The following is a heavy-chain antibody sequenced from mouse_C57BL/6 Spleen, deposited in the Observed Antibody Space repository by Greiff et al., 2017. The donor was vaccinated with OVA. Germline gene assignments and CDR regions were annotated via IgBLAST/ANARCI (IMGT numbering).Heavy chain of an antibody. CDR1: GYSFTGYY. CDR3: ARESDFDD. J-gene: IGHJ2*01. V-gene: IGHV1-42*01. CDR2: INPSTGGT. Sequence: VQLQQSGPELVKPGASVKLSCKASGYSFTGYYMNWVKQSPEKSLEWIGEINPSTGGTSYNQKFKAKVTLTVDKSSSTAYMQLKSLTSEDSAVYYCARESDFDDWGQGTTLTVAS.